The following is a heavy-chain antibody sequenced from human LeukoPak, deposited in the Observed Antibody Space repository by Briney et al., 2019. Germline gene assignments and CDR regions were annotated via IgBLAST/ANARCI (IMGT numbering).Heavy chain of an antibody. CDR2: IHHSGST. CDR3: ASKLTAVAGYFDC. V-gene: IGHV4-4*02. Sequence: WETLSLTCAVSGDSISSNHWWSWVRQPPGKGLEWIGEIHHSGSTNYNPSLKSRVTISVDKSKNQFSLKLSSVTAADTAVYYCASKLTAVAGYFDCWGQGTLVTVSS. D-gene: IGHD6-19*01. CDR1: GDSISSNHW. J-gene: IGHJ4*02.